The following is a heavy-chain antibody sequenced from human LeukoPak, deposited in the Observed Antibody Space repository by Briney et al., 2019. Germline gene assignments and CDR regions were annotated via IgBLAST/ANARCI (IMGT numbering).Heavy chain of an antibody. V-gene: IGHV3-74*01. CDR2: INSDGSST. D-gene: IGHD2-15*01. J-gene: IGHJ1*01. Sequence: GGSLRLSCAASGFTFSSYWMHWVRQAPGKGLVWVSRINSDGSSTSYAGSVKGRFTISRDNAKNTLYLQMNSLRAEDTAVYYCAPGGYCSGGSCYKEYFQHWGQGTLVTVSS. CDR3: APGGYCSGGSCYKEYFQH. CDR1: GFTFSSYW.